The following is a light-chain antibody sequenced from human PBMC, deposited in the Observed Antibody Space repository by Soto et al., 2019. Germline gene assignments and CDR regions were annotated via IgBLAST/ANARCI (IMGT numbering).Light chain of an antibody. CDR2: AAS. CDR1: QSVTSSH. V-gene: IGKV3-20*01. J-gene: IGKJ2*03. Sequence: EIVLTQSPGTLSLSPGETATLSCRASQSVTSSHLGWYQQKPGQAPRLLVYAASSRATGIPDRFSGSGSGTDFTLTISRLEPEDSAVYYCQQFGGSPLYSVGQGTKLEIK. CDR3: QQFGGSPLYS.